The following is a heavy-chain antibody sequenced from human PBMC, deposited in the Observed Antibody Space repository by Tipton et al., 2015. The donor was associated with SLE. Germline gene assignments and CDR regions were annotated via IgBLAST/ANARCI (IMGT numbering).Heavy chain of an antibody. CDR3: ARDGPNVGATKIDY. V-gene: IGHV4-39*07. CDR2: IYHSGST. J-gene: IGHJ4*02. Sequence: TLSLTCTVSGGSISSGSYYWSWIRQPPGKGLEWIGSIYHSGSTYYNPSLKSRVTISVDTSKNQFSLKLSSVTAADTAVYYCARDGPNVGATKIDYWGQGTLVTVSS. CDR1: GGSISSGSYY. D-gene: IGHD1-26*01.